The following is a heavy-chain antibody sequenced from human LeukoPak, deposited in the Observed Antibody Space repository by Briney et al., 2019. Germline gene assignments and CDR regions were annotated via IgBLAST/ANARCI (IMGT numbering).Heavy chain of an antibody. Sequence: GGSLRLSCAASGFTFSSCGMHWVRQAPGKGLEWVAVITYDGITTYFGDSVKGRFTISRDTSKSMLYLQMNSLRPEDTAVYYCVKEQSSGNYRTADFWGQGALVTVSS. CDR3: VKEQSSGNYRTADF. V-gene: IGHV3-30*18. J-gene: IGHJ4*02. CDR1: GFTFSSCG. CDR2: ITYDGITT. D-gene: IGHD3-10*01.